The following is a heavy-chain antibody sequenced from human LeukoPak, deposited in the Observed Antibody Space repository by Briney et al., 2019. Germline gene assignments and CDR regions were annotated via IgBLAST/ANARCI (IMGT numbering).Heavy chain of an antibody. CDR3: ARDQGGSFDY. J-gene: IGHJ4*02. CDR1: GITFSPFW. CDR2: IKEDGSEK. V-gene: IGHV3-7*01. D-gene: IGHD1-26*01. Sequence: GGSLRLSCAVSGITFSPFWMYWVRQAPGKGLEWVAGIKEDGSEKSYVDSVKGRFTISRDNAKNSLYLQMNSLRAEDTAVYYCARDQGGSFDYWGQGTLVTVSS.